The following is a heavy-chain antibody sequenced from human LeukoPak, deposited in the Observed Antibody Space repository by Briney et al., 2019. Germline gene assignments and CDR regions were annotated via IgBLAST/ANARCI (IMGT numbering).Heavy chain of an antibody. D-gene: IGHD1-26*01. CDR2: INHSGST. CDR1: GGSFSGYY. CDR3: ARAGRGGSLDAFDI. J-gene: IGHJ3*02. Sequence: SETLSLTCAVYGGSFSGYYWSWIRQPPGKGLEWIGEINHSGSTNYNPSLKSRVTISVDTSQNQFSLKQSSVTAADTAVYYCARAGRGGSLDAFDIWGQGTMVTVSS. V-gene: IGHV4-34*01.